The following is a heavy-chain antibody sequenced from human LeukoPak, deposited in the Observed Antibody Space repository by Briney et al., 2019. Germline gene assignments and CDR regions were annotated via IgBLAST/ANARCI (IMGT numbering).Heavy chain of an antibody. J-gene: IGHJ4*02. CDR2: IYYSGST. D-gene: IGHD3-22*01. V-gene: IGHV4-59*12. CDR3: ARTYYYDSSGYYREYYFDY. CDR1: GGSISSYY. Sequence: SETLSLTCTVSGGSISSYYWSWIRQPPGKGLEWIGYIYYSGSTNYNPSLKSRVTMSVDTSKNQFSLKLSSVTAADTAVYYCARTYYYDSSGYYREYYFDYWGQGTLVTVSS.